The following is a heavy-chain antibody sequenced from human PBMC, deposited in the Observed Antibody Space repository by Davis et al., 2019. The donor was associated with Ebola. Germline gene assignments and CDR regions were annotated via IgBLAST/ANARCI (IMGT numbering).Heavy chain of an antibody. J-gene: IGHJ5*02. CDR1: DGSFGGYF. Sequence: SETLSLTCAVYDGSFGGYFWSWIRQSPGKGLEWLGEVNRDGSSHDNPSLKSRVTISVDTSKNQFSLKLNSVTAADTAVYYCARHSDYHDNNGQPTYNWFDPWGQGTLVAVSS. V-gene: IGHV4-34*01. D-gene: IGHD3-22*01. CDR2: VNRDGSS. CDR3: ARHSDYHDNNGQPTYNWFDP.